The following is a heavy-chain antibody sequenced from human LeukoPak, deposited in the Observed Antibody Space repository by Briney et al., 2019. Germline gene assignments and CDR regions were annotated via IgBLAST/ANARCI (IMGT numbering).Heavy chain of an antibody. CDR3: ASYSVGAPSGAFDI. Sequence: ASVKVSCKASGYTFTDYDINWVRQATGQGLEWMGWMNPNSGNTGYTQKFQGRVTMTRNTSISTAYMELSSLRSEDTAVYYCASYSVGAPSGAFDIWGQGTMVTVSS. J-gene: IGHJ3*02. CDR2: MNPNSGNT. CDR1: GYTFTDYD. V-gene: IGHV1-8*01. D-gene: IGHD1-26*01.